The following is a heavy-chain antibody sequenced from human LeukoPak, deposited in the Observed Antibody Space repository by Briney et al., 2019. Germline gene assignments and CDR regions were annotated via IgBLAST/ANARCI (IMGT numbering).Heavy chain of an antibody. CDR2: ISGSGGST. Sequence: GSLRLSCAASGFTFSSYAMSWVRQAPGKGLEWVSAISGSGGSTYYADSVKGRFTISRDNSKNTLYLQMNSLRAEDTAVYYCAKAVYLSRIQPGGYWGQGTLVTVSS. CDR3: AKAVYLSRIQPGGY. CDR1: GFTFSSYA. J-gene: IGHJ4*02. D-gene: IGHD5-18*01. V-gene: IGHV3-23*01.